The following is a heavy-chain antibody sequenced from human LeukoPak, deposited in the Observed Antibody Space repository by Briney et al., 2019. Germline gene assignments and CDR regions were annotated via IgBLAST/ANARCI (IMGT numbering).Heavy chain of an antibody. CDR1: GFTFSSYS. CDR2: ISSSSSYI. Sequence: GGSLRLSCAASGFTFSSYSMNWVRQAPGKGLEWVSSISSSSSYIYYADSVKGRFTISRDNAKNSLYLQMNSLRAEDTAVHYCARDYDYYDSSDYYSRSFDAFDIWGQGTMVTVSS. V-gene: IGHV3-21*01. D-gene: IGHD3-22*01. J-gene: IGHJ3*02. CDR3: ARDYDYYDSSDYYSRSFDAFDI.